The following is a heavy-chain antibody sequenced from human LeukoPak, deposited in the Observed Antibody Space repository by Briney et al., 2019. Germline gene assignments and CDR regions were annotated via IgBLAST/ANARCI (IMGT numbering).Heavy chain of an antibody. CDR1: GFTVSSNY. CDR3: ARTGYSSSWYVGFDY. D-gene: IGHD6-13*01. CDR2: IYSGVST. V-gene: IGHV3-66*01. J-gene: IGHJ4*02. Sequence: PGGSLRLSCAASGFTVSSNYMSWVRQAPGKGRGGVSVIYSGVSTYYADSVKGRVTISRDNYKTTLYLQTNSLSAEDTAVYYCARTGYSSSWYVGFDYWGQGTLVTVSS.